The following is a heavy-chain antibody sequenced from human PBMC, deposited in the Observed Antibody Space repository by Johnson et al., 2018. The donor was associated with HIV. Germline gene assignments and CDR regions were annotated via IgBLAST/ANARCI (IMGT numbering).Heavy chain of an antibody. Sequence: QVQLVESGGGLVKPGGSLRLSCAASGFTFSNAWMSWVRQAPGKGLEWVAVISYDGSNKYYADSVKGRFTISRDNSKNTLYLQMNSLRAEDAAVYYCAKPPSMGADAFDIWGQGTMVTVSS. CDR2: ISYDGSNK. CDR1: GFTFSNAW. D-gene: IGHD3-16*01. CDR3: AKPPSMGADAFDI. J-gene: IGHJ3*02. V-gene: IGHV3-30*18.